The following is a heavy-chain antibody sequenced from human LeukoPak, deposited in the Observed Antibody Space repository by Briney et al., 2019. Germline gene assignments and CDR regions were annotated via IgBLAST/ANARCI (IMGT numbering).Heavy chain of an antibody. J-gene: IGHJ4*02. V-gene: IGHV4-59*07. D-gene: IGHD4-17*01. CDR1: DGFITNYY. CDR3: ATGYGDFRVEGRYFYS. CDR2: VHYSGTT. Sequence: PSDTLSLTCTVSDGFITNYYWSWVRQPPGKGLEFIGYVHYSGTTNYNPSLRSRVTVSIDTSKKHFFLKLNSVTAADTAVYYCATGYGDFRVEGRYFYSWGQGTLVTVSS.